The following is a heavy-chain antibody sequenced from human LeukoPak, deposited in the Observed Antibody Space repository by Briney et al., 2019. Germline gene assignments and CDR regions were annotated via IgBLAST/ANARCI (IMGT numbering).Heavy chain of an antibody. Sequence: SETLSLTCTVSGGSISSGSYYWSWIRQPAGKGLEWIGRIYTSGSTNYNPSLKSRVTISVDTSKNQFSPKLSSVTAADTAVYYCARGANRYLIDYWGQGTLVTVSS. CDR3: ARGANRYLIDY. V-gene: IGHV4-61*02. CDR2: IYTSGST. CDR1: GGSISSGSYY. D-gene: IGHD1-1*01. J-gene: IGHJ4*02.